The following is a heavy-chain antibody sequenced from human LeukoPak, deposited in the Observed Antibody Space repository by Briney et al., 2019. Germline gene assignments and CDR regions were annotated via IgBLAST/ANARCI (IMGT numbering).Heavy chain of an antibody. V-gene: IGHV3-21*01. CDR2: MSSSSYI. D-gene: IGHD3-10*02. CDR1: GFTFSSYT. CDR3: AELGITMIGGV. J-gene: IGHJ6*04. Sequence: GGSLRLSCAASGFTFSSYTMNWVRQAPGKGLEWVSSMSSSSYIYYADSVKGRFTISRDNAKNSLYLQMNSLRAEDTAVYYCAELGITMIGGVWGKGTTVTISS.